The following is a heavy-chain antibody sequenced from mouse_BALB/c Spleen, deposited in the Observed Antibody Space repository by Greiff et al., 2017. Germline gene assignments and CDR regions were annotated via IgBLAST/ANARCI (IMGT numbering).Heavy chain of an antibody. V-gene: IGHV5-12-2*01. CDR1: GFTFSSYT. CDR3: ARQRDYFDY. CDR2: ISNGGGST. J-gene: IGHJ2*01. Sequence: EVKLMESGGGLVKPGGSLKLSCAASGFTFSSYTMSWVRQTPEKRLEWVAYISNGGGSTYYPDTVKGRFTISRDNAKNTLYLQMSSLKSEDTAMYYCARQRDYFDYWGQGTTLTVSS.